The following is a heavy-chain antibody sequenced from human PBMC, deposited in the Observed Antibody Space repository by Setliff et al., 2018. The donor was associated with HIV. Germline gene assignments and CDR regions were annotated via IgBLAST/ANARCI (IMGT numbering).Heavy chain of an antibody. J-gene: IGHJ3*02. CDR2: ISAYNGNT. CDR3: ARDYAYDIMTGYYSPPDAFDI. CDR1: GYTFTSHG. V-gene: IGHV1-18*01. D-gene: IGHD3-9*01. Sequence: ASVKVSCKASGYTFTSHGISWVRQAPGQGLEWMGWISAYNGNTNYAQKLQGRVTMTTDTSMSTAYMELRSLRSDDTAVYYCARDYAYDIMTGYYSPPDAFDIWGQGTMVTVSS.